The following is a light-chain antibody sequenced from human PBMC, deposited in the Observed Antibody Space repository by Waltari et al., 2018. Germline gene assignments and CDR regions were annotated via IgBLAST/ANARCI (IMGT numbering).Light chain of an antibody. CDR3: NSYTVNNNLL. CDR2: EVS. V-gene: IGLV2-8*01. Sequence: QSALTQPPSASGSPGQSVAISCTGTSRDVGGYNYVSWYQQHPGEAPKLLIYEVSRRPSWVPDRFSGSKSGNTAFLTVSGLQPEDEADYFCNSYTVNNNLLFGGGTKLTVL. J-gene: IGLJ2*01. CDR1: SRDVGGYNY.